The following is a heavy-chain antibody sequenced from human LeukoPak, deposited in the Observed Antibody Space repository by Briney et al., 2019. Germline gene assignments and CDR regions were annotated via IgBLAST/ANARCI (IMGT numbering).Heavy chain of an antibody. CDR2: IYSGGGT. CDR3: ARVFCGSYVDY. Sequence: GGALGLSRAASRFTVSSNYMSWVRQAPGRGVEWVSVIYSGGGTYYQDSEKGRFTFSIDNYKHTLKLQMNSLRPEDTAVYYCARVFCGSYVDYWGQGTLVTVSS. CDR1: RFTVSSNY. J-gene: IGHJ4*02. V-gene: IGHV3-66*02. D-gene: IGHD3-16*01.